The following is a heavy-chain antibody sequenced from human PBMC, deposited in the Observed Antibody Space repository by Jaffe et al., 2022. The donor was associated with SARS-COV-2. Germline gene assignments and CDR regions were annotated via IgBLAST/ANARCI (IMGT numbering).Heavy chain of an antibody. J-gene: IGHJ4*02. CDR3: ARDPPSNYDSSGYFVY. Sequence: QVQLVESGGGVVQPGRSLRLSCAASGFTFSSYGMHWVRQAPGKGLEWVAVIWYDGSNKYYADSVKGRFTISRDNSKNTLYLQMNSLRAEDTAVYYCARDPPSNYDSSGYFVYWGQGTLVTVSS. CDR1: GFTFSSYG. D-gene: IGHD3-22*01. CDR2: IWYDGSNK. V-gene: IGHV3-33*01.